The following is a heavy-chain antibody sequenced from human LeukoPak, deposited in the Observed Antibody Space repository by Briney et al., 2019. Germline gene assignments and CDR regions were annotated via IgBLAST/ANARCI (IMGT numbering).Heavy chain of an antibody. V-gene: IGHV1-69*04. CDR3: ARDPSYDSSGYPLYYYYGMDV. CDR1: GGTFSSYA. Sequence: SVKVSCKASGGTFSSYAISWVRQAPGQGLEWMGRIIPIFGIANYAQKFQGRVTITADKSTSIAYMELSSLRSEDTAVYYCARDPSYDSSGYPLYYYYGMDVWGQGTTVTVSS. CDR2: IIPIFGIA. D-gene: IGHD3-22*01. J-gene: IGHJ6*02.